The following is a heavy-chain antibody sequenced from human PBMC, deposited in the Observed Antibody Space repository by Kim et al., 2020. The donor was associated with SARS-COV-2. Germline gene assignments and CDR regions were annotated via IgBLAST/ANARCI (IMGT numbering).Heavy chain of an antibody. V-gene: IGHV3-23*01. Sequence: GGSLRLSCAAYGFTFSSYAMSWVRQAPGKGLEWVSSVSGSGGFTYYADSVKGRFTISRDNPKNTAYLQVNSLRAEDTAVYYCAKDRWENYNFWTGYSTWGKKTLVTVTS. CDR2: VSGSGGFT. J-gene: IGHJ5*02. CDR3: AKDRWENYNFWTGYST. CDR1: GFTFSSYA. D-gene: IGHD3-3*01.